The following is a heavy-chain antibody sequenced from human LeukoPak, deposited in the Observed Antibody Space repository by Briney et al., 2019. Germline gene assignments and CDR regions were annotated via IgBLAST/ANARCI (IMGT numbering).Heavy chain of an antibody. CDR2: IGTPGGAI. CDR3: AKPGGGWYNWGPFDY. Sequence: GGSLRLSCAASGFTFSSYAMSWVRQAPGKGLEWVSVIGTPGGAINYADSVKGRFTISRDNSKNTLYLQMNSLRAEDTAVYYCAKPGGGWYNWGPFDYWGQGTLVTVSS. V-gene: IGHV3-23*01. D-gene: IGHD1-1*01. CDR1: GFTFSSYA. J-gene: IGHJ4*02.